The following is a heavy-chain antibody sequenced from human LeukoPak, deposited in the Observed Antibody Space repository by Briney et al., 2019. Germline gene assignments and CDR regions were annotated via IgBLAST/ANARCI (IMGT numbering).Heavy chain of an antibody. CDR3: ARDSSGWYIPDY. V-gene: IGHV4-59*12. CDR1: GGSISSYY. D-gene: IGHD6-19*01. Sequence: SETLSLTCTVSGGSISSYYWSWIRQPPGKGLEWIGYIYYSGSTNYNPSLKSRVTISVDTSKNQFSLKLRSVTAADTAVYYYARDSSGWYIPDYWGQGTLVTVSS. J-gene: IGHJ4*02. CDR2: IYYSGST.